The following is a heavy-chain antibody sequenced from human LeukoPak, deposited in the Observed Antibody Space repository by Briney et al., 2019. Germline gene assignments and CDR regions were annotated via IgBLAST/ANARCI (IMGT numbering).Heavy chain of an antibody. CDR3: ARAGYYGDDAFDL. J-gene: IGHJ3*01. Sequence: QPGGSLRLSCAGSGFTIGSYWMSWVRQDPGKGREWVANIRQDGSEKYYVDSVKGRLTISRDNAKNSLYLQMNSLRAEDTGIYYCARAGYYGDDAFDLWGQGTMVTVSS. D-gene: IGHD2/OR15-2a*01. CDR1: GFTIGSYW. CDR2: IRQDGSEK. V-gene: IGHV3-7*01.